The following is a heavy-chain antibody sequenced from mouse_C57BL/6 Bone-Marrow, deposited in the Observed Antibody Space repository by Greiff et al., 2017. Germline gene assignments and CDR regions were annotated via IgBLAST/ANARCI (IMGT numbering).Heavy chain of an antibody. D-gene: IGHD2-3*01. CDR2: IHPNSGST. CDR3: ERQIYDGYYGNY. CDR1: GYTFTSYW. V-gene: IGHV1-64*01. Sequence: QVQLQQPGAELVKPGASVKLSCKASGYTFTSYWMHWVKQRPGQGLEWIGMIHPNSGSTNYNEKFKSKATLTVDKSTSTAYMQLSSLTSEDSAVYYCERQIYDGYYGNYWGQGTPLTVSS. J-gene: IGHJ2*01.